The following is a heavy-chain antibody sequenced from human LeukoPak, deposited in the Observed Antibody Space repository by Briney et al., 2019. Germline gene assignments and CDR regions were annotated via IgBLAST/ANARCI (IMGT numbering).Heavy chain of an antibody. D-gene: IGHD3-16*01. V-gene: IGHV3-23*01. CDR1: RFTSSGDA. Sequence: GGSLRLSSAASRFTSSGDAMSCGRQAPRKGLGWVSDIRGSGCCTYYADSVKGRFTISRDNSKNTLYLQMNSLRAEDTAVYYCAKESSFDYAAYFDFWGQGTLVTVSS. CDR2: IRGSGCCT. J-gene: IGHJ4*02. CDR3: AKESSFDYAAYFDF.